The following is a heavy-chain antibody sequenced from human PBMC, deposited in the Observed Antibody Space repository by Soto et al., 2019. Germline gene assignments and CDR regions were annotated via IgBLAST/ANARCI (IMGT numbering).Heavy chain of an antibody. Sequence: QVQLVQSGAEVKKPGASVKVSCKASGYTFTSYGISWVRQAPGQGLEWMGWISAYNGNTKYAQNLQGRVTITTNTSTSTAYTELRRLSSHDTAVYYCARYQAMAQFDYWGQGTLVTVSS. CDR1: GYTFTSYG. CDR2: ISAYNGNT. CDR3: ARYQAMAQFDY. V-gene: IGHV1-18*01. J-gene: IGHJ4*02. D-gene: IGHD5-18*01.